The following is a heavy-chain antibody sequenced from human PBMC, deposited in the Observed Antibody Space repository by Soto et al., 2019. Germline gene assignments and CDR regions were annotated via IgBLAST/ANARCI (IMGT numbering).Heavy chain of an antibody. CDR1: GYSFSNYW. CDR2: INPSNSYT. D-gene: IGHD3-3*01. Sequence: ESLKISYKCSGYSFSNYWISWVRQIPGKGLEWMGKINPSNSYTQYSPSFQGHVTISVGKSISTAYLQWSSLMASDTAMYYCARHAPLERSDFDYWGQGTLVTVSS. CDR3: ARHAPLERSDFDY. V-gene: IGHV5-10-1*01. J-gene: IGHJ4*02.